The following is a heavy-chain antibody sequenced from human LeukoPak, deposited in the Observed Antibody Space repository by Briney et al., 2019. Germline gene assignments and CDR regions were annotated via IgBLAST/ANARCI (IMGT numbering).Heavy chain of an antibody. V-gene: IGHV4-34*01. D-gene: IGHD3-16*01. CDR3: ARSRVWGVSFDY. CDR1: GGSFSGYY. Sequence: SETLSLTCAVYGGSFSGYYWSWIRQPPGKGLEWIGEINHSGSTNYNPSLKSRVTISVDTSKNQFSLKLSSVTAADTAVYYCARSRVWGVSFDYWGQGTLVTVSS. CDR2: INHSGST. J-gene: IGHJ4*02.